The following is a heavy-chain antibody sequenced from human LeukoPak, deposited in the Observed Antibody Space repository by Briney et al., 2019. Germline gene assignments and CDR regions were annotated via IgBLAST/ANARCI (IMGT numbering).Heavy chain of an antibody. Sequence: SETLSLACTVPGRSISSRSYYWGWIRQPPGKGQEWLGRIYYSGSTYYTPSLKSRVAISVERTKTQSSLKLSSVAAADTAVYYCARDGGAAAGTESRFDPWGQGTLVTVSS. CDR1: GRSISSRSYY. V-gene: IGHV4-39*07. CDR3: ARDGGAAAGTESRFDP. CDR2: IYYSGST. D-gene: IGHD6-13*01. J-gene: IGHJ5*02.